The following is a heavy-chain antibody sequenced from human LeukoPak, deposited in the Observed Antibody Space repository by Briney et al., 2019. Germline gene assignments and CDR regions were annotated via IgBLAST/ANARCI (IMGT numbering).Heavy chain of an antibody. CDR1: GFTFSSYS. D-gene: IGHD3-10*01. Sequence: PGGSLRLSCAASGFTFSSYSMNWVRQAPGKGLEWVSSISSSSSYIYYADSVKGRFTISRDNAKNSLYLQMNSLRAEDTAVYYCARGGSGSSRGDYFDYWGQGTLVTVSS. CDR2: ISSSSSYI. V-gene: IGHV3-21*01. J-gene: IGHJ4*02. CDR3: ARGGSGSSRGDYFDY.